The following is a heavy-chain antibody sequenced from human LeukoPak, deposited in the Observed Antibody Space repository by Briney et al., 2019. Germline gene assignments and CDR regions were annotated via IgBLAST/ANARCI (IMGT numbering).Heavy chain of an antibody. J-gene: IGHJ3*02. CDR1: GFTFRNYA. CDR2: ISYDGTNK. D-gene: IGHD2-8*02. V-gene: IGHV3-30-3*01. CDR3: ARSRGSPNTGEDAFDI. Sequence: PGRSLRLSCAASGFTFRNYAVHWVRRAPGKGLQWLAVISYDGTNKYYADSVKGRFTISRDNSENTLSLHMNSLRAEDTALYYCARSRGSPNTGEDAFDIWGQGTMVTVSS.